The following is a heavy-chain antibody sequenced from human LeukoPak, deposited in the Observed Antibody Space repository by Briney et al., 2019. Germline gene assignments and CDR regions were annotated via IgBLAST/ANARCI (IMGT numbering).Heavy chain of an antibody. J-gene: IGHJ5*02. CDR3: AGFYSSSWYDWFDP. CDR1: GGSISSSSYY. CDR2: IYYSGST. Sequence: SETLSLTCTVSGGSISSSSYYWGWIRQPPGKGLEWIGSIYYSGSTYYNPSLKSRVTISVDTSKNQFSLKLSSVTAADTAVYYCAGFYSSSWYDWFDPWGQGTLVTVSS. D-gene: IGHD6-13*01. V-gene: IGHV4-39*01.